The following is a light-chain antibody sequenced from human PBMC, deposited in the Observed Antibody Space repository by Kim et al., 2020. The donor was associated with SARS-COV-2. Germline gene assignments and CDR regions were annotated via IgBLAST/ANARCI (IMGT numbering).Light chain of an antibody. CDR1: QSVAGDY. V-gene: IGKV3-20*01. J-gene: IGKJ2*02. CDR2: DAS. CDR3: QQYGTSPCT. Sequence: PGETATLSCRASQSVAGDYFAWYQQKPGQAPRLLIFDASTRATGISDRFSGSGSGTDFSLTISRLEPEDFAVYYCQQYGTSPCTFGQGTNLEI.